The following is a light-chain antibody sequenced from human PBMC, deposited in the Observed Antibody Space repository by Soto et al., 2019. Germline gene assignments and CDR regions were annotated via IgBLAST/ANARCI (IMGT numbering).Light chain of an antibody. CDR3: SSYTSTSTYV. CDR2: DVS. CDR1: SSDVGTYNR. Sequence: QSALTQPPSVSGAPGPSVALSCTGTSSDVGTYNRVSWYQQPPGTAPRLMIYDVSNRPSGVPDRFSGSKSGNTASLTISGLQAEDEADYYCSSYTSTSTYVFGTGTKAPS. V-gene: IGLV2-18*02. J-gene: IGLJ1*01.